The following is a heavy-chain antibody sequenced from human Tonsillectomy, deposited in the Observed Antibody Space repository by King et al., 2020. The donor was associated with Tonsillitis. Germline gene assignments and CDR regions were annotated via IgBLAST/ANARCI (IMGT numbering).Heavy chain of an antibody. J-gene: IGHJ6*03. CDR3: AREIRIAAAGTYYYYYLDV. D-gene: IGHD6-13*01. V-gene: IGHV4-61*02. Sequence: QLQESGPGLVKPSQTLSLTCTVSGGSSSSGSYYWRWIRQPAGKGLEWIGRISDSGTTNYNPSLKSPVTISEDTSKNQFSLKLSSVTAADTAVYYCAREIRIAAAGTYYYYYLDVWGRGTTVTVSS. CDR1: GGSSSSGSYY. CDR2: ISDSGTT.